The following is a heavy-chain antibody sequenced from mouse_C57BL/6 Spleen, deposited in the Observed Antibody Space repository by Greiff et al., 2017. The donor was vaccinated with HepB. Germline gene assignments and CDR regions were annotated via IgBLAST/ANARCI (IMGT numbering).Heavy chain of an antibody. Sequence: VQVVESGAELVKPGASVKISCKASGYAFSSYWMHWVKQRPGQGLEWIGQIYPGDGDTNYNGKFKGKATMTADKSSSTAYMQLSSLTSEDSAVYFCAGSDRGTRGFDYWGQGTTLTVSS. V-gene: IGHV1-80*01. CDR3: AGSDRGTRGFDY. CDR1: GYAFSSYW. J-gene: IGHJ2*01. CDR2: IYPGDGDT. D-gene: IGHD4-1*01.